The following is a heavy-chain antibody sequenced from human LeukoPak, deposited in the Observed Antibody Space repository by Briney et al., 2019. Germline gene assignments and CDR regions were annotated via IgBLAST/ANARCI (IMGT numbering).Heavy chain of an antibody. D-gene: IGHD4-17*01. CDR3: TTAIGYGDYFDY. CDR1: GFTFSNAW. V-gene: IGHV3-15*01. J-gene: IGHJ4*02. Sequence: NAGGSLRLSCAASGFTFSNAWMSWVRQAPGKGLEWVGRIKSKTDGGTTDYAAPVKGRFTISRDDSKNTLYLQMNSLKTEDTAVYYCTTAIGYGDYFDYWGQGTLVTVSS. CDR2: IKSKTDGGTT.